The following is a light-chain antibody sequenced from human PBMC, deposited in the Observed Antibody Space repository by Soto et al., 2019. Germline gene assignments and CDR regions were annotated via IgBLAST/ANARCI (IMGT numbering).Light chain of an antibody. J-gene: IGLJ1*01. CDR2: DVS. Sequence: QSVLTQPRSVSGSPGQSVTISYTGTSSDIGAYNYVSWYQHHPGKAHKVMIYDVSKRPSGVPDRFSGSKSGNTASLIISGLQAEDEADYYCCSYAGSYTYIFGSGTKVTVL. V-gene: IGLV2-11*01. CDR1: SSDIGAYNY. CDR3: CSYAGSYTYI.